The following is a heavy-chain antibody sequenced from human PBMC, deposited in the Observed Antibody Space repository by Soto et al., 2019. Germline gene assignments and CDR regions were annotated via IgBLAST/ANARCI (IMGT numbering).Heavy chain of an antibody. J-gene: IGHJ5*02. D-gene: IGHD3-22*01. CDR1: GGSISSGY. CDR3: TGAYYDINGYSLDP. Sequence: SETLSLTCSVSGGSISSGYWTWILQPPWKGLEWIGYIYYGGSINYNPSLKSRVIISVDTAKNQFSLRLSSVTAADTAVYYCTGAYYDINGYSLDPWGQGTSVTVSS. V-gene: IGHV4-59*01. CDR2: IYYGGSI.